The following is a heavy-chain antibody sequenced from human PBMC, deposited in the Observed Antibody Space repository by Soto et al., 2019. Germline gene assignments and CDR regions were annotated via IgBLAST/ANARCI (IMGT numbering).Heavy chain of an antibody. CDR2: SRNRARSYTT. D-gene: IGHD4-17*01. Sequence: EVQLVESGGGLVQPGGSLRLSCAAFGFTFSDHYMDWVRQAPGKGLEWVGRSRNRARSYTTEYAASVKVRFTISRDESKYSLYLEMNSLKTEDTAVYYCARVMTTVTKDALDIWGQGTMVTVSS. CDR3: ARVMTTVTKDALDI. J-gene: IGHJ3*02. CDR1: GFTFSDHY. V-gene: IGHV3-72*01.